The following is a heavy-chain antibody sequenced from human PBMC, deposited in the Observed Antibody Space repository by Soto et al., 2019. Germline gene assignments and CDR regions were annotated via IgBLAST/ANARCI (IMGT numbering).Heavy chain of an antibody. CDR2: IVPMLGTP. D-gene: IGHD1-26*01. V-gene: IGHV1-69*01. CDR3: ARNVTYSSSLSQYSGMDV. CDR1: GGTFDNFI. Sequence: QVQLVQSGAEVKEPGSSVRVSCKASGGTFDNFIMNWVRQTPGQGLEWMGGIVPMLGTPTYAEKFKGRVTISATGSTSTMYMEVTSLRSEDTAIYYCARNVTYSSSLSQYSGMDVWGQGTTVTVYS. J-gene: IGHJ6*02.